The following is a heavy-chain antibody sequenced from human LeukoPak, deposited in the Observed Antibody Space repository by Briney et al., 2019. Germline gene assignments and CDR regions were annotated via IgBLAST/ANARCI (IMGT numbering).Heavy chain of an antibody. CDR2: IIPIFGTA. Sequence: GASVKVSCKASGDTFSSYAISWVRQAPGQGLEWLGGIIPIFGTANYAQKFQGSFTITADKPTSTAYLELSSLRSEDTAVYFCARAVNGLTMVRGVRDYYYYMDVWGKGTTVTVSS. CDR3: ARAVNGLTMVRGVRDYYYYMDV. D-gene: IGHD3-10*01. V-gene: IGHV1-69*06. J-gene: IGHJ6*03. CDR1: GDTFSSYA.